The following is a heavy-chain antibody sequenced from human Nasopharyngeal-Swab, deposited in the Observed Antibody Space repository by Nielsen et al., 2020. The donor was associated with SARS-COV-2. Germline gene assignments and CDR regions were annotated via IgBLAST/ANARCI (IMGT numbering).Heavy chain of an antibody. Sequence: GGSLRLSCAASGFIFSSDAMSWVRQAPAKGLEWVSAISFSGQSRHYAESVKGRFTISRDNSKTTLYLQMNSLRAEDTAVYYCAKYNWNTMATFDPWGQGTLVTVSS. CDR1: GFIFSSDA. CDR3: AKYNWNTMATFDP. CDR2: ISFSGQSR. V-gene: IGHV3-23*01. J-gene: IGHJ5*02. D-gene: IGHD1-20*01.